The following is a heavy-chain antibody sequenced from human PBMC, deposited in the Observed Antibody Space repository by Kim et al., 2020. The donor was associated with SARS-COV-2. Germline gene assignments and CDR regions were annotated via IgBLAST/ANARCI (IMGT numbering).Heavy chain of an antibody. D-gene: IGHD3-10*01. CDR2: IIPIFGTA. CDR1: GGTFSSYA. J-gene: IGHJ6*02. CDR3: ARFARLLWFGEQTGYGMDV. Sequence: SVKVSCKASGGTFSSYAISWVRQAPGQGLEWMGGIIPIFGTANYAQKFQGRVTITADESTSTAYMELSSLRSEDTAVYYCARFARLLWFGEQTGYGMDVWGQGTTVTVSS. V-gene: IGHV1-69*13.